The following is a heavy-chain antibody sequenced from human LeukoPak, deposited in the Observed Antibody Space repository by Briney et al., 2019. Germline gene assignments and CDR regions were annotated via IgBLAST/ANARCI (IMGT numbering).Heavy chain of an antibody. CDR3: ARVGEWELLDY. V-gene: IGHV1-69*04. J-gene: IGHJ4*02. CDR1: GGTFSNYA. D-gene: IGHD1-26*01. CDR2: IIPILGIT. Sequence: SVKVSCKASGGTFSNYAISWVRQAPGQGLEWMGRIIPILGITNYAQKFQGRVTITADKSTSTAYMELSSLRSEDTAVYYCARVGEWELLDYWGQGTLVTVSS.